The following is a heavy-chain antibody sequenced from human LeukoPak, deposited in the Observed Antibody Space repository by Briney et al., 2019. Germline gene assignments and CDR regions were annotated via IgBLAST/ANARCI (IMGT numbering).Heavy chain of an antibody. J-gene: IGHJ4*02. Sequence: GGSLRLSCVASGFSISDHWMHWVRQAPGKGLVWVARIRGDGGETNYADSVKGRFTISRDNARNTLFLQMNSLRDEDTAVYYCAKDINLPAAPFDYWGQGTLVTVSS. CDR2: IRGDGGET. CDR3: AKDINLPAAPFDY. D-gene: IGHD2-2*01. CDR1: GFSISDHW. V-gene: IGHV3-74*01.